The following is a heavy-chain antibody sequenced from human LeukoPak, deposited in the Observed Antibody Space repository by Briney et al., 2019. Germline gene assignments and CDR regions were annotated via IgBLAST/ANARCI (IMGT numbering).Heavy chain of an antibody. J-gene: IGHJ4*02. CDR3: ARFMGFLAETTVVTPKFAFDY. CDR2: IYYSGSN. CDR1: GGSISTGGYY. V-gene: IGHV4-31*03. D-gene: IGHD4-23*01. Sequence: PSETLSLTCTVSGGSISTGGYYWSWIRQHPGKGLEWIGYIYYSGSNYYNPSLKSRVTISVDTSKNQFSLKLSSVTAADTAVYYRARFMGFLAETTVVTPKFAFDYWGQGTLVTVSS.